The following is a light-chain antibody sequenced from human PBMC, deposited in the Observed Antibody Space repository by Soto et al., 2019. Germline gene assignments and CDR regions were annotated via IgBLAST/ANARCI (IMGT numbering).Light chain of an antibody. CDR1: QSISRY. CDR2: AAS. J-gene: IGKJ4*01. V-gene: IGKV3-11*01. CDR3: QQRSNWPGT. Sequence: EIVLTQSPATLSLSPGERATLSCRASQSISRYLVWYQQKPGQAPRLLIYAASNRATGIPARFSGSGSETDFTLTVSSLEPEDFAVYYCQQRSNWPGTFGGGTKVEIK.